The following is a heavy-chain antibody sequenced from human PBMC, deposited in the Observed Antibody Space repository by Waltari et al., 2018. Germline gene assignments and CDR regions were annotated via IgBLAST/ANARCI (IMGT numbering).Heavy chain of an antibody. CDR2: IYYNGST. Sequence: QLQLQESGPGLVKPSETLSLTCTVSGGSISSSSNYYWGWIRQPPGKGLEWIVSIYYNGSTYYNPSLKSRVTISVDTSKNQFSLKLSSVTAADTVVYYCARRAWGSGWSYWGQGTLVAVSS. D-gene: IGHD6-19*01. J-gene: IGHJ4*02. V-gene: IGHV4-39*01. CDR1: GGSISSSSNYY. CDR3: ARRAWGSGWSY.